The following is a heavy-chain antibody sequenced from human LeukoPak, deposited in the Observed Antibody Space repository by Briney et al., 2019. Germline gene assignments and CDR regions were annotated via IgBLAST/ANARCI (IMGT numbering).Heavy chain of an antibody. Sequence: GESLKISCKGSGYSFTSYWISWVRQMPGKGLEWMGRIDPSDSYTNYSPSFQGHVTISADKSISTAYLQWSSLKASDTAMYYCARHPAGAGVQLEEFDYWGQGTLVTVSS. CDR2: IDPSDSYT. J-gene: IGHJ4*02. CDR1: GYSFTSYW. CDR3: ARHPAGAGVQLEEFDY. D-gene: IGHD6-13*01. V-gene: IGHV5-10-1*01.